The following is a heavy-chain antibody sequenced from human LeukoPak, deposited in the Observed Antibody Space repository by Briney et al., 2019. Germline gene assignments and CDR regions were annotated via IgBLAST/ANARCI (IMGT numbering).Heavy chain of an antibody. D-gene: IGHD3-16*01. CDR2: IIPIFGTA. J-gene: IGHJ5*02. CDR3: ASSPYDYVWGTFFP. Sequence: EASVKVSCKASGGTFSSYAISWVRQAPGQGLEWMGGIIPIFGTANYAQKFQGRVTITADESTSTAYMELSSVRSEDTAVYYCASSPYDYVWGTFFPWGQGTLVTVSS. CDR1: GGTFSSYA. V-gene: IGHV1-69*13.